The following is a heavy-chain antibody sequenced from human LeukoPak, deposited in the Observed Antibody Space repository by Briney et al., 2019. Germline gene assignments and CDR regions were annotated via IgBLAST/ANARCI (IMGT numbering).Heavy chain of an antibody. CDR3: AKIHSSSWYGGFDH. J-gene: IGHJ4*02. D-gene: IGHD6-13*01. Sequence: GGSLRLSCAASGFTFSTYAMTWVRQAPGKGLDWVSTLSGGGDITYYADSVKGRFTISRDNSKNTVYLQMNSLRAEDTAVYYCAKIHSSSWYGGFDHWGQGTLVTVSS. V-gene: IGHV3-23*01. CDR2: LSGGGDIT. CDR1: GFTFSTYA.